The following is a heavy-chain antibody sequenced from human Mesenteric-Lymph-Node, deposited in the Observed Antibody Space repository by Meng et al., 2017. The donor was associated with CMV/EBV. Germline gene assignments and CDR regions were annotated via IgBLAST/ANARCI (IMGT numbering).Heavy chain of an antibody. V-gene: IGHV4-39*01. Sequence: SEPLSLTCTVSGDSISSIIYYWGWIRQPPGKGLEWIGTVYYSGTTYYNPSLKSRVTISVDTSKNQFSLKLTSVTAADTAVYYCARHWRGYCGSTSCSSSYFDYWGQGTLVTVSS. CDR3: ARHWRGYCGSTSCSSSYFDY. J-gene: IGHJ4*02. D-gene: IGHD2-2*03. CDR1: GDSISSIIYY. CDR2: VYYSGTT.